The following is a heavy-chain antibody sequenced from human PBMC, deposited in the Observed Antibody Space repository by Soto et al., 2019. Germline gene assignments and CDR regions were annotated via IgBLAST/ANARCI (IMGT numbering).Heavy chain of an antibody. J-gene: IGHJ2*01. D-gene: IGHD3-3*01. Sequence: QVQLQQWGAGLLKPSETLSLTCAVYGGSFSGYSWSWIRQPPGKGLEWIGEINDSGSTNYNPSLKSRVTISVDTSKNQFSLKLSSVTAADTAVYYCARLTIFGVVIIPWYFDLWGRGTLVTVSS. V-gene: IGHV4-34*01. CDR1: GGSFSGYS. CDR2: INDSGST. CDR3: ARLTIFGVVIIPWYFDL.